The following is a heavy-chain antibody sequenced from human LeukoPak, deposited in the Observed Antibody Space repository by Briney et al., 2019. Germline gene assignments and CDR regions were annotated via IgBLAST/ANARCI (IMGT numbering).Heavy chain of an antibody. D-gene: IGHD4-11*01. V-gene: IGHV1-46*01. CDR1: GYTFTSYY. CDR3: ANSLQFLFDY. Sequence: ASVKVSCKASGYTFTSYYMHWVRQAPGQGLEWMGIINPSGGSTSYAQKFQGRVTMTRDTSTSTVYMELSSQRSEDTAVYYCANSLQFLFDYWGQGTLVTVSS. J-gene: IGHJ4*02. CDR2: INPSGGST.